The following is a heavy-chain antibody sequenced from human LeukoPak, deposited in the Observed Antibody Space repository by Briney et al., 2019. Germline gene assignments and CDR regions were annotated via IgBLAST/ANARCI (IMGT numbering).Heavy chain of an antibody. CDR3: ARHVGLWTSPIDY. Sequence: GESLKISCKVSGYNFNTYWIGWVRQMPGKGLEWMGIIYPGDSETKYSPSFQGLVTISADRSTSTAYLQWSSLEASDTAMYFCARHVGLWTSPIDYWGRGTLVTVSS. V-gene: IGHV5-51*01. CDR2: IYPGDSET. CDR1: GYNFNTYW. J-gene: IGHJ4*02. D-gene: IGHD3-16*01.